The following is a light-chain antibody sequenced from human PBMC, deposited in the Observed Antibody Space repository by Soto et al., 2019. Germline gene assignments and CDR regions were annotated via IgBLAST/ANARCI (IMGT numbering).Light chain of an antibody. V-gene: IGKV1-39*01. Sequence: DIQMTQSPYSLSTSVGDRVTITCRTGQSVSTYLNWYQQRPGKAPKLLIYGASSLQSGVPSRFSGSGSGTHFTLTISSLQPEDFATYYCQEGSTLLTFGGGTKVEIK. CDR3: QEGSTLLT. J-gene: IGKJ4*01. CDR2: GAS. CDR1: QSVSTY.